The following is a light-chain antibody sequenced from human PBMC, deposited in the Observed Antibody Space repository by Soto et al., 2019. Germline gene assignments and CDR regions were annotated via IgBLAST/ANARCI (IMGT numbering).Light chain of an antibody. CDR1: QAISNY. Sequence: DIQMTQSPSSLSASVGDRVTITCRASQAISNYLAWYQQKPGKVPSLLIYAASTLQSGVPSRFSGSGSGTDFTLTISSLQPEDIATYYCQTFNAVPTFGGGTKVEI. CDR2: AAS. V-gene: IGKV1-27*01. J-gene: IGKJ4*01. CDR3: QTFNAVPT.